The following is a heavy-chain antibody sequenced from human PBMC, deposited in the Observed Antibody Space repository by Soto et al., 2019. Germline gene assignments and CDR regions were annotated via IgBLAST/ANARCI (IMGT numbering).Heavy chain of an antibody. Sequence: QVQLVQSGAEVKKPGSSVKVSCKASGGTFSSYAISWVRQAPRQGLEWMGGIIPIFGTANYAQKFQGRVTITADESTRTAYMELSSLRSEDTAVYYCARSPGYSSSWYSYAFDIWGQGTMVTVSS. D-gene: IGHD6-13*01. J-gene: IGHJ3*02. CDR3: ARSPGYSSSWYSYAFDI. CDR1: GGTFSSYA. V-gene: IGHV1-69*01. CDR2: IIPIFGTA.